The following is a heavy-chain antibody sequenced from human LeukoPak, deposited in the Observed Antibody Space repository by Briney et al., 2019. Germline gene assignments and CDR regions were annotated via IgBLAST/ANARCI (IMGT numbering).Heavy chain of an antibody. CDR2: IIPIFGTA. CDR3: ARALITVDIVATIAFDY. D-gene: IGHD5-12*01. V-gene: IGHV1-69*06. CDR1: AGTFSSYA. J-gene: IGHJ4*02. Sequence: SVKVSCKAYAGTFSSYAISWVRQVHGQGLEWMGGIIPIFGTANYAQKFQGRVTITADKSTSTAYMELSSLRSEDTAVCYCARALITVDIVATIAFDYWGQGTLVTVSS.